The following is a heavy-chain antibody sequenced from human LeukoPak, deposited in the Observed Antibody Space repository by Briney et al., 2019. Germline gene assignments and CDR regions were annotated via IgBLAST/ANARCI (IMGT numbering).Heavy chain of an antibody. Sequence: GGSLRLSCAASGFTFSSYAMSWVRQAPGKGLEWVSAISGSGGSTYYADSVKSRFTISRDNSKNTLYLQMNSLRAEDTAVYYCAKPIASRRAFDIWGQGTMVTVSS. CDR3: AKPIASRRAFDI. CDR2: ISGSGGST. V-gene: IGHV3-23*01. D-gene: IGHD1-26*01. J-gene: IGHJ3*02. CDR1: GFTFSSYA.